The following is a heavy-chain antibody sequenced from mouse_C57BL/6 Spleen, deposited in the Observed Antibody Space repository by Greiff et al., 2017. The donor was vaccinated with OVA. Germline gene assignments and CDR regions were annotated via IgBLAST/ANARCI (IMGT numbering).Heavy chain of an antibody. D-gene: IGHD1-1*01. CDR2: INPNNGGT. V-gene: IGHV1-26*01. CDR3: ARGHYGSSYYFDY. Sequence: VQLQQSGPELVKPGASVKISCKASGYTFTDYYMNWVKQSHGKSLEWIGDINPNNGGTSYNQKFKGKATLTVDKSSSTAYMELRSLTSEDSAVYYCARGHYGSSYYFDYWGQGTTLTVSS. CDR1: GYTFTDYY. J-gene: IGHJ2*01.